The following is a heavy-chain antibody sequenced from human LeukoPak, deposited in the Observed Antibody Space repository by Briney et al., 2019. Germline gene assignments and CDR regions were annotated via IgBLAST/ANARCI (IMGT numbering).Heavy chain of an antibody. V-gene: IGHV3-21*01. Sequence: GGSLRLSCAASGFTFSSYSMNWVRQAPGKGLEWVSSISSSSSYIYYADSVKGRFTISGDNAKNSLYLQMNSLRAEDTAVYYCARDSAIEYSSSSGFDYWGQGTLVTVSP. CDR3: ARDSAIEYSSSSGFDY. D-gene: IGHD6-6*01. CDR2: ISSSSSYI. J-gene: IGHJ4*02. CDR1: GFTFSSYS.